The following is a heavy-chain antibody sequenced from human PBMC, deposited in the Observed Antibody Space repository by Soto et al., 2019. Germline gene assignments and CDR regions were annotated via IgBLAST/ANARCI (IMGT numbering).Heavy chain of an antibody. CDR1: GGSFSGYY. CDR3: EASSDCWSGSSGLDS. D-gene: IGHD3-3*01. CDR2: INHSGST. Sequence: PSETLSLTCAVYGGSFSGYYWSWIRQPPGKGLEWIGEINHSGSTNYNPSLKSRVTISVDTSKNQFSLKLSSVTAADTAVYYGEASSDCWSGSSGLDSWGQGTMVPVAS. V-gene: IGHV4-34*01. J-gene: IGHJ3*01.